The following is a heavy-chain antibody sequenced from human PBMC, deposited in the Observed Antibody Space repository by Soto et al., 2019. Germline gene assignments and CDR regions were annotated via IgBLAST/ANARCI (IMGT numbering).Heavy chain of an antibody. CDR3: ARCPRGYSSGWYGMDV. J-gene: IGHJ6*02. CDR2: IYPGDSDT. D-gene: IGHD6-19*01. V-gene: IGHV5-51*01. CDR1: GDSFTRYW. Sequence: PGEFLTISCTCSGDSFTRYWIGWVRQMPGKGLEWMGIIYPGDSDTRYSPSFQGQVTISADKSISTAYLQWSSLKASDTAMYYCARCPRGYSSGWYGMDVWGQGTTVTVSS.